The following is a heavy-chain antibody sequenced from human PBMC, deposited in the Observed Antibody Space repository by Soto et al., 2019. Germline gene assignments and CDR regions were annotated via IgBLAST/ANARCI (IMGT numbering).Heavy chain of an antibody. CDR1: GFTVSSNY. D-gene: IGHD3-3*01. V-gene: IGHV3-53*04. CDR3: ARAPGYDFWSGYLDY. J-gene: IGHJ4*02. Sequence: GGSLRLSCAASGFTVSSNYMSWVRQAPGKGLEWVSVIYSGGSTYYADSVKGRFTISRHNSKNTLYLQMNSLRAEDTAVYYCARAPGYDFWSGYLDYWGQGTLVTVSS. CDR2: IYSGGST.